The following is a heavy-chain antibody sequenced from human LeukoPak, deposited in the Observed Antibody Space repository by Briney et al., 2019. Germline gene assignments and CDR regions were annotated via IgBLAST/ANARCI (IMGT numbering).Heavy chain of an antibody. CDR2: IYYSGST. Sequence: SETLSLTCTVSGGSISSYYWSWIRQPPGKGLEWIGYIYYSGSTNYNPSLKSRVTISVDTSKNQFSLKLSSVTAADTAVYYCASYRGYSGYDYEGWFDPWGQGTLVTVSS. D-gene: IGHD5-12*01. CDR3: ASYRGYSGYDYEGWFDP. J-gene: IGHJ5*02. CDR1: GGSISSYY. V-gene: IGHV4-59*01.